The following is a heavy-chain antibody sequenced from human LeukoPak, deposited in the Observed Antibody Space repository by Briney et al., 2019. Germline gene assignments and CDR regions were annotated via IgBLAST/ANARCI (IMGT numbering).Heavy chain of an antibody. CDR2: IIPIFGTA. J-gene: IGHJ5*02. Sequence: PVKVSCKASGGTFSSYAISWVRQAPGQGLEWMGGIIPIFGTANYAQKFQGRVTITTDESTSTAYMELSSLRSEDTAVYYCARVRYYDSSGYYPTPRNWFDPWGQGTLVTVSS. V-gene: IGHV1-69*05. CDR1: GGTFSSYA. CDR3: ARVRYYDSSGYYPTPRNWFDP. D-gene: IGHD3-22*01.